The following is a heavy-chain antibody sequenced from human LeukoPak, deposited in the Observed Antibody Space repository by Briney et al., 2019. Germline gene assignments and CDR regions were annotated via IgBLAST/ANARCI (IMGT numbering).Heavy chain of an antibody. Sequence: SGGSLRLSCAASGFTFGTYGMHWVRQAPGKGLEWVAVISYDGSKKYYADSVKGRFTLSRDNSKNTLYLQMNSLRAEDTAVYYCAKGSGIAAVGYFDYWGQGTPVTVSS. D-gene: IGHD6-13*01. J-gene: IGHJ4*02. CDR1: GFTFGTYG. CDR3: AKGSGIAAVGYFDY. V-gene: IGHV3-30*18. CDR2: ISYDGSKK.